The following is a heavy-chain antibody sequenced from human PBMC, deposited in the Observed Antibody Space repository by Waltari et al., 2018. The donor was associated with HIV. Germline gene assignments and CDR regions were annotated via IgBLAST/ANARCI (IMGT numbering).Heavy chain of an antibody. J-gene: IGHJ1*01. CDR1: GYTFSTYG. D-gene: IGHD6-13*01. CDR2: INTKKGKP. Sequence: VQLVQSGSVLKKPGDSVKVSCKASGYTFSTYGVNWVRQAPGQGLEWMGWINTKKGKPTNGQGFIGRCVFSVDTSVILTYLQINSLKAEDNAVYYCARSGIAGAGGYCQYWGQGTLVTVSS. V-gene: IGHV7-4-1*04. CDR3: ARSGIAGAGGYCQY.